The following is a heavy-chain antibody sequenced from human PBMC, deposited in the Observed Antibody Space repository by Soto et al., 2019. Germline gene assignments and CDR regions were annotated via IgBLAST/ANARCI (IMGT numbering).Heavy chain of an antibody. J-gene: IGHJ4*02. CDR2: ISGSGGST. Sequence: GSLRLSCGASGFTISNYAMSWVRQAPGKGLEWVSAISGSGGSTYYADSVKGRFTISRDNSKNTLYLQMNSLRAEDTAVYYCAKHSGSYPTYFDYWGQGTLVTVSS. D-gene: IGHD1-26*01. V-gene: IGHV3-23*01. CDR1: GFTISNYA. CDR3: AKHSGSYPTYFDY.